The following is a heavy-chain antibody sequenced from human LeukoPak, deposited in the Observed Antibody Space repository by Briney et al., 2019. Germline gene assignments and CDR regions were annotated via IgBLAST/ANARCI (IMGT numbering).Heavy chain of an antibody. J-gene: IGHJ4*02. V-gene: IGHV4-39*01. Sequence: SETLSLTCTVSGGSISSSSYYWGWIRQPPGKGLEWIGSIYYSGSTYYNPSLKSRVTISVDTSKNQFSLKLSSVTAADTAVYYCARHGHYYDSSGLLDYWGQGTLVTVFS. CDR3: ARHGHYYDSSGLLDY. CDR2: IYYSGST. CDR1: GGSISSSSYY. D-gene: IGHD3-22*01.